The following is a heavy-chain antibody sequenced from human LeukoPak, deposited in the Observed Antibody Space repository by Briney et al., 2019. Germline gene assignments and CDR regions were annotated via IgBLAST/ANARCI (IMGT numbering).Heavy chain of an antibody. CDR2: IWYDGSKK. D-gene: IGHD2-15*01. J-gene: IGHJ3*02. V-gene: IGHV3-33*01. Sequence: GRSLRVSCAASGFTFSSYGMHWVRQAPGKGLEWVAAIWYDGSKKYYADSVKGRFTISRDNSKNTLYLQTNSLRAEDTAVYYCARDRYCSGGSCYFGHDAFDIWGQGTMVTVSS. CDR3: ARDRYCSGGSCYFGHDAFDI. CDR1: GFTFSSYG.